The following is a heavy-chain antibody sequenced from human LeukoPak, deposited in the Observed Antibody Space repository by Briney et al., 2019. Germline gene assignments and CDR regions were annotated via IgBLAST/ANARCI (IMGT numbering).Heavy chain of an antibody. D-gene: IGHD6-19*01. CDR3: ASSSIAVAGSDY. CDR2: INHSGST. Sequence: LETLSLTCAVYGGSFSGYYWSWIRQPPGKGLEWIGEINHSGSTNYNPSLKSRVTISVDTSKNQFSLKLSSVTAADTAVYYCASSSIAVAGSDYWGQGTLVTVSS. J-gene: IGHJ4*02. V-gene: IGHV4-34*01. CDR1: GGSFSGYY.